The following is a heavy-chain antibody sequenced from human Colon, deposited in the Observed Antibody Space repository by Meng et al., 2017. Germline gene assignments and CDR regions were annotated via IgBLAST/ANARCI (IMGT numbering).Heavy chain of an antibody. CDR3: AVLRGYENHYYAMDV. D-gene: IGHD5-12*01. J-gene: IGHJ6*02. Sequence: ASVKVSCKASGYSFTTYGINWVRQAPGQGLEWMGWIGVYNGRTDYEQKFQGRITLTTDTSTDTAYMEPRGLRSDDTAVYYCAVLRGYENHYYAMDVWGQGTSVTVSS. CDR1: GYSFTTYG. CDR2: IGVYNGRT. V-gene: IGHV1-18*01.